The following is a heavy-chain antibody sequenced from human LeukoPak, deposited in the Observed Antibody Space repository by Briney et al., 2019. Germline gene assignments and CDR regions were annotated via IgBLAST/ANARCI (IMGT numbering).Heavy chain of an antibody. CDR1: GGSISSYY. V-gene: IGHV4-59*01. CDR3: ATIINITMIDNYYMDV. J-gene: IGHJ6*03. Sequence: PSETLSLTCTVSGGSISSYYWSWIRQPAGKGLEWIGYIYYSGSTTYNPSLKSRVTMSVDTSNNQFSLKLSSVTAADTAVYYCATIINITMIDNYYMDVWGKGTTVTVSS. CDR2: IYYSGST. D-gene: IGHD3-22*01.